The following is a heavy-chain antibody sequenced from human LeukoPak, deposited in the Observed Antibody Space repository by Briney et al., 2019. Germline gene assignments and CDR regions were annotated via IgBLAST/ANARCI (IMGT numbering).Heavy chain of an antibody. J-gene: IGHJ4*02. D-gene: IGHD6-13*01. CDR3: ARLISSSWYEFDF. V-gene: IGHV5-51*01. CDR1: GYIFPNFW. CDR2: ISPGNSDT. Sequence: GESLKISCKASGYIFPNFWIGWVRQMPGKGLEWRGIISPGNSDTKYRPSFQRQVTMSADKSINTAYLQWSSLKASDSAMYYCARLISSSWYEFDFWGQGTLVTVSS.